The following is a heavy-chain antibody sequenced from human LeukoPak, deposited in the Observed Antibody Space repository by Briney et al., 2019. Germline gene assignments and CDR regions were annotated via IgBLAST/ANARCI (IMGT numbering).Heavy chain of an antibody. CDR2: INWNGGST. D-gene: IGHD3-10*01. J-gene: IGHJ6*04. V-gene: IGHV3-20*04. CDR3: AIASHYYGSGSYYTFGHV. Sequence: GGSLRLSCAASGFTFDDYGMSWVRQAPGKGLEWVSGINWNGGSTGYADSVKGRFTISRDNAKNSLYLQMNSLRAEDTALYYCAIASHYYGSGSYYTFGHVWGKGPTVTVSS. CDR1: GFTFDDYG.